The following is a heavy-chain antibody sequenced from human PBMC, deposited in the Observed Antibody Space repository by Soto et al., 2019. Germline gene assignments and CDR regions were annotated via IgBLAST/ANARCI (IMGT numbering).Heavy chain of an antibody. D-gene: IGHD3-10*01. CDR2: TYYRSNWSN. J-gene: IGHJ6*04. V-gene: IGHV6-1*01. CDR1: VYSVSSNSAA. Sequence: SQTLSLTCAISVYSVSSNSAAWNWIIQSPSRGLEWLGRTYYRSNWSNDYAVSVKSRITINPDTSKNQFSLQLYSVTPEDTAVYYCAGVSWFRGMDVWGEGTPVTVSS. CDR3: AGVSWFRGMDV.